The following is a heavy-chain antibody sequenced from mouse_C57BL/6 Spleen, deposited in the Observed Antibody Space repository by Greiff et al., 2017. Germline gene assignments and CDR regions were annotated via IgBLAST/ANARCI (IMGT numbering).Heavy chain of an antibody. J-gene: IGHJ3*01. Sequence: EVQLQESGPGMVKPSQSLSLTCTVTGYSITSGYDWHWIRHFPGNKLEWMGYISYSGSTNYNPSLKSRISITHDTSKNHFFLKLNSVTTEDTATYYCARGYDGYAAWFAYWGQGTLVTVSA. CDR1: GYSITSGYD. CDR2: ISYSGST. D-gene: IGHD2-3*01. CDR3: ARGYDGYAAWFAY. V-gene: IGHV3-1*01.